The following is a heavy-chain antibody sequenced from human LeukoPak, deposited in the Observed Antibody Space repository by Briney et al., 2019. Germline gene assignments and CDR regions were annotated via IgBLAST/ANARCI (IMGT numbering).Heavy chain of an antibody. CDR1: GYSISSGYY. CDR2: IYHSGST. J-gene: IGHJ5*02. CDR3: ARPYCGADCYSPLYNWFDP. Sequence: SETLSLTCTVSGYSISSGYYWGWIRQPPGKGLEWIGSIYHSGSTYYNPSLKSRVTISVDMSKNQFSLKLNSVTAADTAVYYCARPYCGADCYSPLYNWFDPWGQGTLVTVSS. D-gene: IGHD2-21*02. V-gene: IGHV4-38-2*02.